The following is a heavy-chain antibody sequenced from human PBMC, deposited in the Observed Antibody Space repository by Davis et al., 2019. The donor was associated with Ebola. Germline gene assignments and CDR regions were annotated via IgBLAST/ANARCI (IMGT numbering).Heavy chain of an antibody. Sequence: HSQTLSLTCSIPGDSLSGNNGAWNWIRHSPSRGLEWPGRTYYYRSKWYIDYAESVRGRIIINPDTSKNHLSLQVNSVTPEDTAVYYCARGWLRSKFDYWGRGTLVTVSS. CDR3: ARGWLRSKFDY. V-gene: IGHV6-1*01. CDR1: GDSLSGNNGA. J-gene: IGHJ4*02. D-gene: IGHD5-12*01. CDR2: TYYYRSKWYI.